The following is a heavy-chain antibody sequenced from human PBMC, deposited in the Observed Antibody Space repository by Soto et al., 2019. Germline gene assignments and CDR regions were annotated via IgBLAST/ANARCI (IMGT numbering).Heavy chain of an antibody. Sequence: GGSLRLSCAASGFTFSSYSMNWVRQAPGKGLEWVSYISSSSSTIYYADSVKGRFTISRDNAKNSLYLQMNSLRAEDTAVYYSARDSDGSGSYYYYYYYMDVWGKGTTVTVSS. CDR3: ARDSDGSGSYYYYYYYMDV. CDR2: ISSSSSTI. J-gene: IGHJ6*03. V-gene: IGHV3-48*01. CDR1: GFTFSSYS. D-gene: IGHD3-10*01.